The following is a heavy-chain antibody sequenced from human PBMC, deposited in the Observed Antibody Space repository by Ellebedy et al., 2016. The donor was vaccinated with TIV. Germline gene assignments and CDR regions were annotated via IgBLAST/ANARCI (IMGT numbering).Heavy chain of an antibody. CDR3: ARDSPGWSAFDI. Sequence: GGSLRLXXAASGFTFSSYNMNWVRQAPGKGLEWVSYISSVLTIYYADSVKGRFTIYRDNAKNSLYLQLNSLRDEDTAVYYCARDSPGWSAFDIWGQGTMVTVSS. J-gene: IGHJ3*02. CDR1: GFTFSSYN. CDR2: ISSVLTI. D-gene: IGHD3-9*01. V-gene: IGHV3-48*02.